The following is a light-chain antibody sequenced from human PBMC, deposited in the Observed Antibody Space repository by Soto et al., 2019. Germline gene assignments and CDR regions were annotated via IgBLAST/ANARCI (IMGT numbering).Light chain of an antibody. CDR1: QSVGSRY. J-gene: IGKJ2*01. CDR2: GAS. CDR3: QQYGSSPYT. V-gene: IGKV3-20*01. Sequence: PGERATLSCRASQSVGSRYLAWYQQKPGQAPRLLMYGASSRATGIPNKFSGTGSGTDFTLTISRLEPEDFAVYYCQQYGSSPYTFGLGPKLEIK.